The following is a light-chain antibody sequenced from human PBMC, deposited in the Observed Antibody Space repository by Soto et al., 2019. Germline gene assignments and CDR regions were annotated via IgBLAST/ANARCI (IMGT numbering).Light chain of an antibody. CDR3: SSYTRSSTLDV. J-gene: IGLJ1*01. Sequence: QSVLTQPASVSGSPGQSITISCTGTSSDVGGYNYVSWYQQHPGKAPKLMIYDVSTRPSGVSNRFSGSKSGNTASLTISGLQAEDEADYYCSSYTRSSTLDVFGTGTKLTVL. V-gene: IGLV2-14*01. CDR1: SSDVGGYNY. CDR2: DVS.